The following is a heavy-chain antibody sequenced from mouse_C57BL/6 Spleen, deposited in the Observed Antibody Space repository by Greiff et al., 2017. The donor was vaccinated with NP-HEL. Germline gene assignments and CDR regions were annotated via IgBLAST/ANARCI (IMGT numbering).Heavy chain of an antibody. CDR3: ARSGSYYFDY. V-gene: IGHV1-4*01. CDR2: INPSSGYT. Sequence: VQLVESGAELARPGASVKMSCKASGYTFTSYTMHWVKQRPGQGLEWIGYINPSSGYTKYNQKFKDKATLTADKSSSTAYMQLSSLTSEDSAVYYCARSGSYYFDYWGQGTTLTVSS. CDR1: GYTFTSYT. J-gene: IGHJ2*01.